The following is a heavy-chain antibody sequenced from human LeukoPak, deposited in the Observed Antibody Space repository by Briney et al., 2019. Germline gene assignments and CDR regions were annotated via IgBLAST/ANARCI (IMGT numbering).Heavy chain of an antibody. J-gene: IGHJ5*02. CDR1: GGSFSGYY. CDR3: ARGPPGYCTNGVCYGRRKFDP. CDR2: INHSGST. V-gene: IGHV4-34*01. D-gene: IGHD2-8*01. Sequence: SETLSLTSAVYGGSFSGYYWSWIRQPPGKGLEWIGEINHSGSTNYNPSLKGRVTISVDTSKNQFSLKLSSVTAADTAVYYCARGPPGYCTNGVCYGRRKFDPWGQGTLVTVSS.